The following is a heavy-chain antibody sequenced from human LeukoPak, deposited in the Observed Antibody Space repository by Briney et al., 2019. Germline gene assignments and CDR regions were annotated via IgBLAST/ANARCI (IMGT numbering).Heavy chain of an antibody. Sequence: ASVTVSCKASGYTFTGYYMHWVRQAPGQGLEWMGWINPNSGGTNYAQKFQGRVTMTRDTSISTAYMELSRLRAEDTAVYYCAKDRYNYYGMDVWGQGTTVTVSS. CDR3: AKDRYNYYGMDV. D-gene: IGHD3-9*01. V-gene: IGHV1-2*02. J-gene: IGHJ6*02. CDR2: INPNSGGT. CDR1: GYTFTGYY.